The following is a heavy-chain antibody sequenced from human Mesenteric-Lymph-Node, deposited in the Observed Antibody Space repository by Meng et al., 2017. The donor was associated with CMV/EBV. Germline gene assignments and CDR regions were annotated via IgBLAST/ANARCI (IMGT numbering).Heavy chain of an antibody. D-gene: IGHD3-22*01. Sequence: GESLKISCAASGFTFSTYPIHWVRQAPGKGLEWVALISYDANNKYYADSVRGRFTISRDNSKNTLYLQMNSLRDEDTAVYYCARGVYDSSGYYYPWGQGTLVTVSS. J-gene: IGHJ5*02. CDR3: ARGVYDSSGYYYP. CDR1: GFTFSTYP. V-gene: IGHV3-30*04. CDR2: ISYDANNK.